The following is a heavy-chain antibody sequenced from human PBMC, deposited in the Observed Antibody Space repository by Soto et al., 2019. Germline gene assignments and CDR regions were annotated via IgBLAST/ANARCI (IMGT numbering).Heavy chain of an antibody. CDR1: GFTFSSYG. CDR3: ARIVDTAMDFDY. Sequence: GGSLRLSCAASGFTFSSYGMHWVRQAPGKGLEWVAVIWYDGSNKYYADSVKGRFTISRDNSKNTLYLQMNSLRAEDTAVYYCARIVDTAMDFDYWGQGTLVTVSS. V-gene: IGHV3-33*01. CDR2: IWYDGSNK. D-gene: IGHD5-18*01. J-gene: IGHJ4*02.